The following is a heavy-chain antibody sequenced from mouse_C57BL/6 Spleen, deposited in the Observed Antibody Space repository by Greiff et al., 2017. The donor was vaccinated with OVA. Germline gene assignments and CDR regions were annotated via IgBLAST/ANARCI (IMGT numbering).Heavy chain of an antibody. CDR2: IWSGGST. V-gene: IGHV2-2*01. J-gene: IGHJ3*01. D-gene: IGHD2-4*01. CDR1: GFSLTSYG. CDR3: ARNHYDSAWFAY. Sequence: QVQLQQSGPGLVQPSQSLSITCTVSGFSLTSYGVHWVRQSPGKGLEWLGVIWSGGSTDYNAAFISRLSISKDNSKSQVFFKMNSLQADDTAIYYCARNHYDSAWFAYWGQGTLVTVSA.